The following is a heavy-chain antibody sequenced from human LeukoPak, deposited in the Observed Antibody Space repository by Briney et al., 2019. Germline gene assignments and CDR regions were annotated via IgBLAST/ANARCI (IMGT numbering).Heavy chain of an antibody. D-gene: IGHD3-3*01. CDR1: GFAISSYA. J-gene: IGHJ4*02. CDR3: TKESDYSNAAPEWGFDS. CDR2: ISGSSSHT. V-gene: IGHV3-23*01. Sequence: PGGSLRLSCVASGFAISSYAKSWVRQAPGKGLEWVSGISGSSSHTADAESVKGRFTISRDNSRNTLYLQMHSLRADDTAVYYCTKESDYSNAAPEWGFDSWGQGTLVTVSS.